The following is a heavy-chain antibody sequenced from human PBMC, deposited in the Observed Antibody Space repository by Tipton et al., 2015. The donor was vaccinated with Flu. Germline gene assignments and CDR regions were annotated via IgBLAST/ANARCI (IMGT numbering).Heavy chain of an antibody. CDR3: ARGGRTALDY. D-gene: IGHD1-14*01. CDR1: GDSVSKTRVA. CDR2: TYYRSKWYH. Sequence: GLVKPSQTLSLTCAIPGDSVSKTRVAWNWIRQSPSRGLEWLGRTYYRSKWYHDYALSVKSRITINPDTSKNQFSLQLSSGTPEDTAVYYCARGGRTALDYWGQGTLVTVSS. J-gene: IGHJ4*02. V-gene: IGHV6-1*01.